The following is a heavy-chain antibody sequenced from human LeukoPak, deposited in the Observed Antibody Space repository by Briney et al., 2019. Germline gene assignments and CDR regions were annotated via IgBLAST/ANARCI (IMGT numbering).Heavy chain of an antibody. Sequence: ASVKVSCKASGYTFTGYYMHWVRQAPGQGLEWMGWINPNSGGTNYAQKFQGRVTMTRDMSTSTVYMELSSLRSEDTAVYYCARGRQPSDAFDIWGQGTMVTVSS. CDR3: ARGRQPSDAFDI. D-gene: IGHD6-13*01. V-gene: IGHV1-2*02. CDR1: GYTFTGYY. CDR2: INPNSGGT. J-gene: IGHJ3*02.